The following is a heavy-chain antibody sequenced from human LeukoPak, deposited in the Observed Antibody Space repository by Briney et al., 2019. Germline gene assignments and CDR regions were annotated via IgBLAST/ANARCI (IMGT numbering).Heavy chain of an antibody. D-gene: IGHD2-15*01. J-gene: IGHJ3*02. CDR3: ARDSSSWAPQDAFDI. CDR1: GYTFTSYG. CDR2: ISAYNGNT. Sequence: GASVKVSCKASGYTFTSYGISWVRQAPGQGLEWMGWISAYNGNTNYAQKLQGRVTMTTDTSTSTAYMELRSLRSDDTAVYYCARDSSSWAPQDAFDIWGQGTMVTVSS. V-gene: IGHV1-18*01.